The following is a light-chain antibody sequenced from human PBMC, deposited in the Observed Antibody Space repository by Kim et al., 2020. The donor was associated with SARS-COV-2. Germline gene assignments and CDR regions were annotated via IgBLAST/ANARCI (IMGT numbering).Light chain of an antibody. CDR1: SLRSYY. J-gene: IGLJ2*01. Sequence: GQTVKITCQGDSLRSYYASWYQQKPGQAPVLVIYGKNNRPSGIPDRFSGPSSGNTASLTITGAQAEDEADYYCNSRDSSGNHPYVVFGGGTQLTVL. V-gene: IGLV3-19*01. CDR3: NSRDSSGNHPYVV. CDR2: GKN.